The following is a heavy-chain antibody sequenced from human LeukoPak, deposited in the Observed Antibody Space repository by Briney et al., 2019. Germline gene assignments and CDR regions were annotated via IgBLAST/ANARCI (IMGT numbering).Heavy chain of an antibody. D-gene: IGHD3-10*01. Sequence: GGSLRLSCAASGFTFSSYGMSWVRQAPGKGLEWVSAISGSGGSTYYADSVKGRFTISRDNSKNTLYLQMNSLRAEDTAVYYCAKRGESYYYGSGSSYYYYMDVWGKGTTVTISS. CDR2: ISGSGGST. J-gene: IGHJ6*03. V-gene: IGHV3-23*01. CDR1: GFTFSSYG. CDR3: AKRGESYYYGSGSSYYYYMDV.